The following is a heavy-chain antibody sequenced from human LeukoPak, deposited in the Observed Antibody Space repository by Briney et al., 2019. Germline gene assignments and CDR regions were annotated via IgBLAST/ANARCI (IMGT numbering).Heavy chain of an antibody. Sequence: GGSLRLSCAASGLIFSNYWMTWVRQAPGKGLEWVANIKEDGSETYYVDSVKGRFTISRDNDKNALYLQMNSLRAEDTAVYYCEAYGSVWGQGTLVIVSS. V-gene: IGHV3-7*03. CDR2: IKEDGSET. CDR3: EAYGSV. CDR1: GLIFSNYW. J-gene: IGHJ4*02. D-gene: IGHD3-10*01.